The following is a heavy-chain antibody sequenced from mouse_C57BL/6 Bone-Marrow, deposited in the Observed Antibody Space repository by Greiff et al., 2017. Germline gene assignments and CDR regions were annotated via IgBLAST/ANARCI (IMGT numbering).Heavy chain of an antibody. J-gene: IGHJ2*01. CDR3: ARDYYGSSWYFDY. CDR2: INPNNGGT. CDR1: GYTFTDYY. V-gene: IGHV1-26*01. Sequence: EVQLQQSGPELVKPGASVKISCKASGYTFTDYYMNWVKQSHGKSLEWIGDINPNNGGTSYNQKLKGKATLTVDKSSSTAYMELRILTSEDSAVYYCARDYYGSSWYFDYWGQGTILTVSS. D-gene: IGHD1-1*01.